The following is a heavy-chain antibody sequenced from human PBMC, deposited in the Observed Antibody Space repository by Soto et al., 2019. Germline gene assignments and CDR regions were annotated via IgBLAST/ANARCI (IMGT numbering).Heavy chain of an antibody. CDR3: ARGKVAMNILSD. Sequence: QVQLQESGPGLVKPSETLSLTCTVSGASISSDYWSWIRQPPGKGLEWIGFNHYSGNSNYNPSLRSRVTISVDTSKHQVSLRLTSVTAADTAVYYCARGKVAMNILSDWGQGILVTVCS. CDR2: NHYSGNS. D-gene: IGHD3-9*01. J-gene: IGHJ4*02. V-gene: IGHV4-59*01. CDR1: GASISSDY.